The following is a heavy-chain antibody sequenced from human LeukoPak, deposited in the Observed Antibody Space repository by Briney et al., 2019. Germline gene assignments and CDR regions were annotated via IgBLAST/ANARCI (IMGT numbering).Heavy chain of an antibody. CDR1: GGSISSYY. D-gene: IGHD1-14*01. CDR3: ARVSSSYYYYYYMDV. Sequence: SETLSLTCTVSGGSISSYYWSWIRQPPGKGLEWIGYIYTSGSTNYNPSLKSRVTIPVDTSKNQFSLKLSSVTAADTAVYYCARVSSSYYYYYYMDVWGKGTTVTVSS. V-gene: IGHV4-4*09. J-gene: IGHJ6*03. CDR2: IYTSGST.